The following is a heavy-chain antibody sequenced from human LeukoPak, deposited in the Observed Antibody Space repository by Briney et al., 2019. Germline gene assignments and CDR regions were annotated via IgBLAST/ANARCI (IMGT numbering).Heavy chain of an antibody. CDR2: ITWNGGRT. CDR3: ARSMSTVTTRYFDL. V-gene: IGHV3-20*04. CDR1: GFTFDDYG. Sequence: GGSLRLSCAASGFTFDDYGLIWVRQAPGKGLEWVSYITWNGGRTAYADSVKGRVTISRDNAKYSLYLQMNRLRAEDTALYYCARSMSTVTTRYFDLWGRGTLVTVSS. D-gene: IGHD4-17*01. J-gene: IGHJ2*01.